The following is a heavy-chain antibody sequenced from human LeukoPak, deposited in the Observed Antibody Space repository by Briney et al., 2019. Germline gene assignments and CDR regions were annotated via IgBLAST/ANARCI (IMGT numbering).Heavy chain of an antibody. J-gene: IGHJ6*02. CDR3: ARDPPIKYSSDCYGMDV. D-gene: IGHD5-18*01. CDR2: ISGSGGST. Sequence: GGSLRLSCAASGFTFITYAMSWVRQAPGKGLEWVSAISGSGGSTYYADSVKGRFTISRDNSKNTLYLQMNSLRAEDTAVYYCARDPPIKYSSDCYGMDVWGQGTTVTVSS. CDR1: GFTFITYA. V-gene: IGHV3-23*01.